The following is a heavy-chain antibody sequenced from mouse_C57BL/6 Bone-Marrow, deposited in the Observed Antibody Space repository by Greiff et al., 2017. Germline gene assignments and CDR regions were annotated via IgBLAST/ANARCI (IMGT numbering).Heavy chain of an antibody. J-gene: IGHJ1*03. V-gene: IGHV1-54*01. Sequence: QVQLQQSGAELVRPGTSVKVSCKASGYAFTNYLIEWVKQRPGQGLEWIGVINPGSGGTNYNEKFKGKATLTADKSSRTGYMQLSSLTSEDSAVYFCARGGLRRRDWYFDVWGTKTTVTVSS. D-gene: IGHD2-2*01. CDR2: INPGSGGT. CDR3: ARGGLRRRDWYFDV. CDR1: GYAFTNYL.